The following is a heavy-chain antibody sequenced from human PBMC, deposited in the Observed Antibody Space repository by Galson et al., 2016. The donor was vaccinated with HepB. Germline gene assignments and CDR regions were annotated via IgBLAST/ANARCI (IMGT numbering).Heavy chain of an antibody. CDR1: GFTVSNNY. V-gene: IGHV3-66*01. CDR2: IYSGGGT. Sequence: SLRLSCAVSGFTVSNNYMSWVRQAPGKGLEWVSLIYSGGGTHYADSVMGRFTISRDNSKNTLNFQMNSLRAEDTAVYYCMGGPFGVRIWGQGTAVTVSS. D-gene: IGHD3-3*01. J-gene: IGHJ3*02. CDR3: MGGPFGVRI.